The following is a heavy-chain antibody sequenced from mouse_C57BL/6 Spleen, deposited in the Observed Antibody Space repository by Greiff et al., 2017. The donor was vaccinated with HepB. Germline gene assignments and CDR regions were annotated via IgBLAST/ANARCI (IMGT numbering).Heavy chain of an antibody. D-gene: IGHD4-1*01. Sequence: EVQLVDSGGGLVQSGRSLRLSCATSGFTFSDFYMEWVRQAPGKGLEWIAASRNKANDYTTEYSASVKGRFIVSRDTSQSILYLQMNALRAEDTAIYYCARDETGNFDYWGQGTTLTVSS. J-gene: IGHJ2*01. CDR2: SRNKANDYTT. V-gene: IGHV7-1*01. CDR3: ARDETGNFDY. CDR1: GFTFSDFY.